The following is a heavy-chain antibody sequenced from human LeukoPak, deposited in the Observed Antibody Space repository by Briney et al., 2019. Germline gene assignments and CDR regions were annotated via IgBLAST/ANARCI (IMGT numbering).Heavy chain of an antibody. Sequence: SETLSLTCTVAGGSISSYCWSWVRQPPGKGLGWVGYIYDMGSTTYKRSFRGRVTISVETSKNQSSLKLSSVTAEDTAVYYCARDMVGVSWGYNWFDLWGQGTLVTVSS. J-gene: IGHJ5*02. CDR3: ARDMVGVSWGYNWFDL. D-gene: IGHD1-26*01. V-gene: IGHV4-59*01. CDR1: GGSISSYC. CDR2: IYDMGST.